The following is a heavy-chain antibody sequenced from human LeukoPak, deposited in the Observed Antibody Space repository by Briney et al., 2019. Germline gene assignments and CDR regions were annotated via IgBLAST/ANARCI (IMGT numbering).Heavy chain of an antibody. D-gene: IGHD4-23*01. CDR1: GFTFSDYY. Sequence: KPGGSLRLSCAASGFTFSDYYMSWLRQAPGKGLEWVSYISSSGSTIYYADSVKGRFTISRDNAKNSLYLQMNSLRAEDTAVYYCARDYKSVVTPLSGYYYYYMDVWGKGTTVTVSS. V-gene: IGHV3-11*01. CDR2: ISSSGSTI. J-gene: IGHJ6*03. CDR3: ARDYKSVVTPLSGYYYYYMDV.